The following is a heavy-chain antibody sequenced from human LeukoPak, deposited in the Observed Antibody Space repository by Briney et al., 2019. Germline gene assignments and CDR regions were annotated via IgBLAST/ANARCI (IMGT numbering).Heavy chain of an antibody. Sequence: GGSLRLSCAASGFTFSNYWMHWVRQAPGKGLEWVSLIYSGGSTYYADSVKGRFTISRDDSKNTLYLQMNSLRDEDTAVYYCARDAAYYYHWFDPWGQGTLVTVSS. J-gene: IGHJ5*02. CDR3: ARDAAYYYHWFDP. CDR2: IYSGGST. CDR1: GFTFSNYW. V-gene: IGHV3-53*01. D-gene: IGHD3-10*01.